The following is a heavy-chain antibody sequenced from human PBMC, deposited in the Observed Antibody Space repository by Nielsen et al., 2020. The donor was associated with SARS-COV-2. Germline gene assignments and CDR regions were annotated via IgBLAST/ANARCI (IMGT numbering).Heavy chain of an antibody. Sequence: GESLKISCAASGFTFSTYAMSWVRQAPGKGLEWVSAISASGGSTYYGDSVKGRFTISRDNSKNTLYLQMNSLRAEDTAVYYCAKDRAYYGSGSYYDYWGQGTLVTVSS. V-gene: IGHV3-23*01. D-gene: IGHD3-10*01. CDR2: ISASGGST. J-gene: IGHJ4*02. CDR3: AKDRAYYGSGSYYDY. CDR1: GFTFSTYA.